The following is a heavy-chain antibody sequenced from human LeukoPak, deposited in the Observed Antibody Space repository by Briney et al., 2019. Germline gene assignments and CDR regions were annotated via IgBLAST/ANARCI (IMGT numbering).Heavy chain of an antibody. D-gene: IGHD5-12*01. J-gene: IGHJ4*02. V-gene: IGHV3-48*01. CDR3: ARDMGSGYDRGSADY. Sequence: GGSLRLSCAASGFTFSSYSMNWVRQAPGKGLEWVSYISSSSGTIYYADSVKGRFTISRDNAKNSLYLQMNSLRAEDTAVYYCARDMGSGYDRGSADYWGQGTLVTVSS. CDR2: ISSSSGTI. CDR1: GFTFSSYS.